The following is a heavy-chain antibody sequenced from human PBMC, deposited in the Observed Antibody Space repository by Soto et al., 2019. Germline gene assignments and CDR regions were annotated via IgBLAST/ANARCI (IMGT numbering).Heavy chain of an antibody. CDR1: GFTFTSSA. Sequence: ASVKVSCKASGFTFTSSAVQWVRQARGQRLEWIGWIVVGSGNTNYAQKFQERVTITRDMSTSTAYMELSSLRSEDTAVYYCAADASNDYYDSSGYSIWGQGNLVTVSS. J-gene: IGHJ4*02. D-gene: IGHD3-22*01. V-gene: IGHV1-58*01. CDR3: AADASNDYYDSSGYSI. CDR2: IVVGSGNT.